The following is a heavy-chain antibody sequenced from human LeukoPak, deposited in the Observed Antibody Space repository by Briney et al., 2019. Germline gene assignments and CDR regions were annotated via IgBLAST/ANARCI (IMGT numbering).Heavy chain of an antibody. J-gene: IGHJ4*02. Sequence: GESLKISCKGSRYSFTSYWIGWVRQMPGKGLEWMGIIYPGDSDTRYSPSFQGQVTISADKSISTAYLQWSSLKASDTAMYYCARHVGYYDSSGYYFDYWGQGTLVTVSS. D-gene: IGHD3-22*01. CDR1: RYSFTSYW. CDR2: IYPGDSDT. CDR3: ARHVGYYDSSGYYFDY. V-gene: IGHV5-51*01.